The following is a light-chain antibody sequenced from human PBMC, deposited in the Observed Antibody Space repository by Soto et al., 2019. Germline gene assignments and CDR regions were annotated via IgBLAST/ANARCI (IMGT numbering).Light chain of an antibody. CDR3: QQFDSYPRT. Sequence: AIQLTQSPSSLSASVGDRVTITCRASQGISSALAWYRQKPGKAPNLLIYDASTLESGFPSRFSGSGSGTDFTLTISSLQPEDFATYYCQQFDSYPRTFGPGTKVDIK. V-gene: IGKV1-13*02. J-gene: IGKJ3*01. CDR1: QGISSA. CDR2: DAS.